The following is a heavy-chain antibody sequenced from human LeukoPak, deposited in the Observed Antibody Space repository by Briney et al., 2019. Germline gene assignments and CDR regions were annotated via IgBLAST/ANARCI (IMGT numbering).Heavy chain of an antibody. V-gene: IGHV1-69*01. J-gene: IGHJ4*02. D-gene: IGHD4-17*01. CDR1: GGTFSSYA. CDR2: IIPIFGTA. CDR3: ARDPPGVKGDYNYQFDY. Sequence: ASVKVSCKASGGTFSSYAISWVRQAPGQGREGMGGIIPIFGTANYAQKFQGRVTITADESTSKAYMELSSLRSEDTAVYYCARDPPGVKGDYNYQFDYWGQGTLVTVSS.